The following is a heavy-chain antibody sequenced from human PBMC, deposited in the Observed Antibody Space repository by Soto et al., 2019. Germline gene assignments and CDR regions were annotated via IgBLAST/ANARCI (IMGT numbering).Heavy chain of an antibody. V-gene: IGHV1-69*04. J-gene: IGHJ6*03. Sequence: GASVKVSCKASGGTFSSYTISWVRQAPGQGLEWMGRIIPILGIANYAQKFQGRVTITADKSTSTAYMELSSLRSEDKAVYYCAGEIRPAPVYYLYMGVWGKGTTVTVSS. D-gene: IGHD2-2*01. CDR2: IIPILGIA. CDR3: AGEIRPAPVYYLYMGV. CDR1: GGTFSSYT.